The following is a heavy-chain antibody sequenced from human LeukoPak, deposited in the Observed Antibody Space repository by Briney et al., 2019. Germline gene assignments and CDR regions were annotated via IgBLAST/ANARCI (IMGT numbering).Heavy chain of an antibody. CDR2: INNNSGGT. D-gene: IGHD4-17*01. CDR1: GYTFTSYY. Sequence: ASVKVSCKASGYTFTSYYIHWVRQAPGQGLEWMAWINNNSGGTKYAEKFQGRVTVTRDTSTSTAYMELSRLRSDDTAVYYCARGTDYGDYGGTWFYYYYMDVWGEGTTVTVSS. CDR3: ARGTDYGDYGGTWFYYYYMDV. J-gene: IGHJ6*03. V-gene: IGHV1-2*02.